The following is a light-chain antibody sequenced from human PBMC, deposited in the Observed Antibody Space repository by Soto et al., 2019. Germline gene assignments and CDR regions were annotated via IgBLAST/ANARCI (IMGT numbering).Light chain of an antibody. CDR1: QGVTTN. Sequence: EIVMTQSPATLSVSPGERATLSCRAGQGVTTNFAWYQQKSGQSPRLLIYDVSIRATGVPARFSGTGSETDFTLTISGLQSEDSAVYFCQQYNNWPFSFGQGTRLESK. V-gene: IGKV3-15*01. CDR2: DVS. J-gene: IGKJ5*01. CDR3: QQYNNWPFS.